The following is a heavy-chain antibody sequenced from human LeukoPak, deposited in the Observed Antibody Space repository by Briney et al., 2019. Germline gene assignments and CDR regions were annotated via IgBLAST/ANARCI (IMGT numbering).Heavy chain of an antibody. J-gene: IGHJ4*02. D-gene: IGHD3-10*01. V-gene: IGHV4-34*01. CDR1: GGSFSGYY. Sequence: SSETLSLTCAVYGGSFSGYYWSWIRQPPGKGLEWIGEINHSGSTNYNPSLKSRVTISVDTSKNQFSLKLSSVTAADTAVYYCARDLSGDYWGQGTLVTVSS. CDR3: ARDLSGDY. CDR2: INHSGST.